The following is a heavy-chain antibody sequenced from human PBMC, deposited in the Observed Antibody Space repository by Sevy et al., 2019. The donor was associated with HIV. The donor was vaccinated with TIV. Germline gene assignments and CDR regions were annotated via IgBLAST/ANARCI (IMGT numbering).Heavy chain of an antibody. CDR2: INPNSGGT. D-gene: IGHD2-2*01. J-gene: IGHJ5*02. V-gene: IGHV1-2*06. Sequence: ASVKVSCKASGYTFTGYYMHWVRQAPGQGLEWMGRINPNSGGTNYAQKFQGRVTMTRDTSINTAYMELSRLRSDDTAVYYCARGTPLFLGYCSSTSCNGWFDPWGQGTLVTVSS. CDR3: ARGTPLFLGYCSSTSCNGWFDP. CDR1: GYTFTGYY.